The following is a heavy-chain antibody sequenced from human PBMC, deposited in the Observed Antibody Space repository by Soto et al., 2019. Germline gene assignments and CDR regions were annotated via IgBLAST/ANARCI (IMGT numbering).Heavy chain of an antibody. CDR3: AKEYTSTSKGSFDY. D-gene: IGHD1-26*01. V-gene: IGHV3-23*01. CDR2: ITGSGGTT. CDR1: GFTFSSHA. J-gene: IGHJ4*02. Sequence: PGGSLRLCCAASGFTFSSHAMNWVRKAPGKGLEWVSGITGSGGTTFYADSVKGRFTISRDNSRNTVYLQMNSVRADDTGVYYCAKEYTSTSKGSFDYWGQGALVTVSS.